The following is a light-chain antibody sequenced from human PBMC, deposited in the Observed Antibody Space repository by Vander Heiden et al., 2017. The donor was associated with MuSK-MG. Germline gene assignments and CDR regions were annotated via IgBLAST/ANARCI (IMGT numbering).Light chain of an antibody. CDR1: QSVSSSY. V-gene: IGKV3-20*01. Sequence: EMVLTQSPGTLSLSPRERATLSRRASQSVSSSYLAWYQQKPGQAPRRLIYGASSRATGIPDRFSGSGSGTDFTLTISRLEPEDFAVYYCQQYGSSPQTFGQGTKVEIK. J-gene: IGKJ1*01. CDR2: GAS. CDR3: QQYGSSPQT.